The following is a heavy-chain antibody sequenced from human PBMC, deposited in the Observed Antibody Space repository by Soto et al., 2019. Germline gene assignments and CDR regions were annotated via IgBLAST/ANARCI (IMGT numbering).Heavy chain of an antibody. Sequence: GGSLRLSCAASGFTFSNAWMSWVRQAPGKGLEWVGRIKSKTDGGTTDYAAPVKGRFAISRDDSKNTLYLQMNSLKTEDTAVYYCTTAVRRRAVTWGWGQGTLVTVSS. CDR2: IKSKTDGGTT. CDR3: TTAVRRRAVTWG. D-gene: IGHD4-17*01. CDR1: GFTFSNAW. J-gene: IGHJ4*02. V-gene: IGHV3-15*01.